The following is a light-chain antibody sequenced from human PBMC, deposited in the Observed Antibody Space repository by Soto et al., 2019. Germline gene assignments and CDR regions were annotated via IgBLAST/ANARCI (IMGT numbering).Light chain of an antibody. CDR3: FSYADTRTFGV. CDR1: SSDVGTYTL. CDR2: EIN. Sequence: SALTQPASVSGAPGQSVTISCTGSSSDVGTYTLVSWYQQHPGKAPKVILYEINKRPSGVSNRFSGSKSGNTASLTISGLQAEDEADYYCFSYADTRTFGVLGTGTKVTV. J-gene: IGLJ1*01. V-gene: IGLV2-23*02.